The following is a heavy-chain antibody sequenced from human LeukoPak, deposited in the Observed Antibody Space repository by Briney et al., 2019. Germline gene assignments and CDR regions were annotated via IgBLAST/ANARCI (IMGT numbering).Heavy chain of an antibody. CDR1: GGSISSSNW. Sequence: PSGTLSLTCAVSGGSISSSNWWSWVRQPPGKGLEWIGEIYHSGSTNYNPSLKSRVTISVDTSKNQFSLKLSSVTAADTAVYYCARGPMYYYDSSGYDTDAFDIWGQGTMVTVSS. CDR3: ARGPMYYYDSSGYDTDAFDI. J-gene: IGHJ3*02. CDR2: IYHSGST. V-gene: IGHV4-4*02. D-gene: IGHD3-22*01.